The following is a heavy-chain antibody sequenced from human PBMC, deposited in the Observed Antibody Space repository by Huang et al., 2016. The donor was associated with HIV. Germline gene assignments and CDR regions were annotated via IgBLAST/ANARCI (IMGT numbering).Heavy chain of an antibody. CDR1: GYSFSSYW. CDR2: IFPDDSDT. D-gene: IGHD6-6*01. CDR3: ARRFSSSSGYFDY. V-gene: IGHV5-51*01. J-gene: IGHJ4*02. Sequence: VQLVQSGAEVKKPGESLKISCKGSGYSFSSYWIAWVRQMPGKGMEWVGIIFPDDSDTTCSPSFEGQVTISADKSIGTAFLQWSSLKASDTAMYYCARRFSSSSGYFDYWGQGSLVTVSS.